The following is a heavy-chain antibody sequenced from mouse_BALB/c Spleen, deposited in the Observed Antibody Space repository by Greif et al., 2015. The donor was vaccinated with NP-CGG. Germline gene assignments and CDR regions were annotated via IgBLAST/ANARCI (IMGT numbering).Heavy chain of an antibody. V-gene: IGHV7-3*02. CDR3: ARDKAPSAY. CDR2: IRNKANGYTT. J-gene: IGHJ3*01. Sequence: EVQLVESGGGLVQPGGSLRLSCATSGFTFTDYYMSWVRQPPGKALEWLGFIRNKANGYTTEYSASVKGRFTISRDNSQSILYLQMNTLRAEDSATYYCARDKAPSAYWGQGTLVTVSA. CDR1: GFTFTDYY.